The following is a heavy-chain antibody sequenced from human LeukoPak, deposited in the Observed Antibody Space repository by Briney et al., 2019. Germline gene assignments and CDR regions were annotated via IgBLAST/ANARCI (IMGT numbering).Heavy chain of an antibody. V-gene: IGHV1-46*01. D-gene: IGHD3-22*01. CDR3: ARGPGEGGSSGYYYGKPEDPAEYYFDY. Sequence: GASVKVSCKASGYTFTGYYMHWVRQAPGQGLEWMGIINPSGGRTSYAQKFQGRVTTTRDMSTSTVYMELSSLRSEDTAVYYCARGPGEGGSSGYYYGKPEDPAEYYFDYWGQGTLVTVSS. J-gene: IGHJ4*02. CDR1: GYTFTGYY. CDR2: INPSGGRT.